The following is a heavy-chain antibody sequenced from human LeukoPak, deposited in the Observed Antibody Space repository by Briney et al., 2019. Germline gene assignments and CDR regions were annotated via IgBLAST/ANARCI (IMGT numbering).Heavy chain of an antibody. CDR2: IKQDGSEK. CDR3: AREYCSGGSCYRGDAFDI. V-gene: IGHV3-7*04. CDR1: GFTFTIHW. D-gene: IGHD2-15*01. J-gene: IGHJ3*02. Sequence: PGGSLRLSCAASGFTFTIHWMSWVRQAPGKGLEWVANIKQDGSEKYYVDSVKGRFTISRDNAQNSVYLQMNSLRAEDTAVYYCAREYCSGGSCYRGDAFDIWGQGTMVTVSS.